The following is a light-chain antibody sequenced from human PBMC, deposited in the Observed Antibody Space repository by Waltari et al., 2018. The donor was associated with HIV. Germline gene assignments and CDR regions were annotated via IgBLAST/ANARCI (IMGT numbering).Light chain of an antibody. J-gene: IGLJ1*01. CDR2: QDS. V-gene: IGLV3-1*01. CDR3: QAWDSSTGV. Sequence: SYELTQPPSVAVSPGQTASITCSGDKLGEKYACWYQQKPGQSPVVVIYQDSKRPSGIPERFSGSNSGNTATLTISGTQAMDEADYYCQAWDSSTGVFGTGTKVTV. CDR1: KLGEKY.